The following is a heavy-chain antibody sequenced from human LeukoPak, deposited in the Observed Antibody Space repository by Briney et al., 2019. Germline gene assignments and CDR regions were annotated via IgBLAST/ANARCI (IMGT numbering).Heavy chain of an antibody. J-gene: IGHJ6*03. V-gene: IGHV3-23*01. Sequence: PGGSLRLSCAASGFTFSSYDMSWVRQTPGKGLEWVSAISGSGGSTYYADSVKGRFTISRDNSKNTLYLQMNSLRAEDTAVYYCAKGRGRYGSGSYLTYYYYYMDVWGKGTTVTVSS. CDR3: AKGRGRYGSGSYLTYYYYYMDV. D-gene: IGHD3-10*01. CDR1: GFTFSSYD. CDR2: ISGSGGST.